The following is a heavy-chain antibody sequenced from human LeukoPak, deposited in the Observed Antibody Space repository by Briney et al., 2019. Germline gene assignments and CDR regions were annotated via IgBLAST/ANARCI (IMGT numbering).Heavy chain of an antibody. CDR1: GYTFTSYY. CDR2: INPSGGST. D-gene: IGHD6-19*01. CDR3: ARTYSSGWHNDY. J-gene: IGHJ4*02. V-gene: IGHV1-46*01. Sequence: SVKVXCKASGYTFTSYYMHWVRQAPGQGLERMGIINPSGGSTSYAQKFQGRVTMTRDTSTSTVYMELSSLRSEDTAVYYCARTYSSGWHNDYWGQGTLVTVSS.